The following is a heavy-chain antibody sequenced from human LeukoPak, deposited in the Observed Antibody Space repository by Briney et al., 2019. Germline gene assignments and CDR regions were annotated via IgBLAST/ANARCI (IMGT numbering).Heavy chain of an antibody. CDR3: ARVGRGITIFGVGFDP. J-gene: IGHJ5*02. Sequence: GGSLRLSCAASGFTFSSYAISWVRQAPGQGLEWMGGIIPIFGTANYAQKFQGRVTITADESTSTAYMELSSLRSEDTAVYYCARVGRGITIFGVGFDPWGQGTLVTVSS. D-gene: IGHD3-3*01. V-gene: IGHV1-69*01. CDR2: IIPIFGTA. CDR1: GFTFSSYA.